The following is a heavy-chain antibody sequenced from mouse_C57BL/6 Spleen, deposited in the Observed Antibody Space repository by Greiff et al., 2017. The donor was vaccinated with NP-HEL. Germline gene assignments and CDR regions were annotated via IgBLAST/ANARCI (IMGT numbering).Heavy chain of an antibody. CDR3: ARNGPYYYGSSYEGGYAMDY. CDR2: IHPNSGST. V-gene: IGHV1-64*01. CDR1: GYTFTSYW. J-gene: IGHJ4*01. Sequence: VQLQESGAELVKPGASVKLSCKASGYTFTSYWMHWVKQRPGQGLEWIGMIHPNSGSTNYNEKFKSKATLTVDKSSSTAYMQLSSLTSEDSAVYYCARNGPYYYGSSYEGGYAMDYWGQGTSVTVSS. D-gene: IGHD1-1*01.